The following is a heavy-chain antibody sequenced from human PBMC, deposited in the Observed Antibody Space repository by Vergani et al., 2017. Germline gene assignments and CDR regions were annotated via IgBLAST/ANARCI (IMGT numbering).Heavy chain of an antibody. D-gene: IGHD5-18*01. Sequence: EVQLVESGGGLVPPGRSLRLSCAASGFSFGDYAMTWVRQAPGKGQEWVAFIRNKAYGGTTEYAASVKGRFTISRDDSKRLAYLQLSGLKTEDTAVYFCSRGRGYSFGYSDYWGQGTLVTVSS. CDR1: GFSFGDYA. CDR3: SRGRGYSFGYSDY. CDR2: IRNKAYGGTT. J-gene: IGHJ4*02. V-gene: IGHV3-49*04.